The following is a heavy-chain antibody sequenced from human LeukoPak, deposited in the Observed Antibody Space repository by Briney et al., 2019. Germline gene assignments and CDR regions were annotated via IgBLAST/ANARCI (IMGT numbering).Heavy chain of an antibody. CDR1: GGTFSSYA. D-gene: IGHD6-13*01. Sequence: ASVKVSCKASGGTFSSYAISWVRQAPGQGLEWMGGIILIFGTANYAQKFQGRVTITADESTSTAYMELSSLRSEDTAVYYCARALHSSSSGVSWGQGTLVTVSS. J-gene: IGHJ5*02. CDR2: IILIFGTA. CDR3: ARALHSSSSGVS. V-gene: IGHV1-69*13.